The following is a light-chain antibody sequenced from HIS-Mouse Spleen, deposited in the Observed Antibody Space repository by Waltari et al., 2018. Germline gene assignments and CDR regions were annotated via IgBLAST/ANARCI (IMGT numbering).Light chain of an antibody. V-gene: IGLV1-47*01. J-gene: IGLJ3*02. CDR2: RNN. CDR3: AAWDDSLSGPV. CDR1: SSNFGSNY. Sequence: QSVLTQPPSASGTPGQRVTISCSGSSSNFGSNYVYWYQQLPGTAPKRLIYRNNQRPAGVPDRFAGSKSGTSASLAISGLRSEDEADYYCAAWDDSLSGPVFGGGTKLTVL.